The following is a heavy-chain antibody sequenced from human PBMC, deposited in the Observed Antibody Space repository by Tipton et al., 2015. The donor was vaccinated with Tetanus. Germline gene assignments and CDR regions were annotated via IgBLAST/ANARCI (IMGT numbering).Heavy chain of an antibody. CDR2: INARTNTI. Sequence: SLRLSCAASGFTFSSHWMNWVRQAPGRGLEWVSCINARTNTIYYTDSVKGRFTISRDNAKNTLYLQMNSLRDDDTALYYCARGSGAMDSWGQGILVTVSS. D-gene: IGHD7-27*01. V-gene: IGHV3-48*02. J-gene: IGHJ4*02. CDR3: ARGSGAMDS. CDR1: GFTFSSHW.